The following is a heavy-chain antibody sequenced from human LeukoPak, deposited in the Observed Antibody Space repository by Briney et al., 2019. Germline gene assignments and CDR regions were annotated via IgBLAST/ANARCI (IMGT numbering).Heavy chain of an antibody. V-gene: IGHV3-66*01. D-gene: IGHD3-10*02. Sequence: GGSLRLSCVASGFIVSSNYMNWVRQAPGKGLEWVSVIYSGGNTYYADSVKGRFTISRDNPKNTLSLQMSSLRAEDTGVYYCAKDQGSMFGYFNFWGQGTLVTVSS. CDR3: AKDQGSMFGYFNF. CDR1: GFIVSSNY. CDR2: IYSGGNT. J-gene: IGHJ4*02.